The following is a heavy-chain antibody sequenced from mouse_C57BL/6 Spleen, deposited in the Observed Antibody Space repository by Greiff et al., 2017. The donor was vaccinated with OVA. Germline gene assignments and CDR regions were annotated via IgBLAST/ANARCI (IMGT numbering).Heavy chain of an antibody. J-gene: IGHJ2*01. CDR1: GFTFSSYG. CDR3: ARHGGNYGYFDY. V-gene: IGHV5-6*01. CDR2: ISSGGSYT. Sequence: EVKLVESGGDLVKPGGSLKLSCAASGFTFSSYGMSWVRQTPDKRLEWVATISSGGSYTYYPDSVKGRFTISRDNAKNTLYLQMSSLKSEDTAMEYCARHGGNYGYFDYWGQGTTLTVSS. D-gene: IGHD2-1*01.